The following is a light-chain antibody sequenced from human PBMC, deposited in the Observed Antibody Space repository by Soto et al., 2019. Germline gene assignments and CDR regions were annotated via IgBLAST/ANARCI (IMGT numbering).Light chain of an antibody. CDR2: KDS. J-gene: IGLJ2*01. V-gene: IGLV3-1*01. CDR1: KLGNKY. Sequence: SYELTQPPSVSVSPGQTASITCSGDKLGNKYACWYQQKPSQSPVLVIYKDSKRPSGIPERFSGSNSGNTATLTISGTQAMDEADYYCQAWDSRTVVLGGGTKLTVL. CDR3: QAWDSRTVV.